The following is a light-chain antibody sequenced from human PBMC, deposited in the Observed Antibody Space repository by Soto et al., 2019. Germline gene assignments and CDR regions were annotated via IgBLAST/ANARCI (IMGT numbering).Light chain of an antibody. J-gene: IGKJ1*01. CDR2: DAS. CDR3: QQRSNWWT. V-gene: IGKV3-11*01. CDR1: QSVGSY. Sequence: EIVLTQSPATLSLSPGEGATLSCRASQSVGSYLAWYQQKPGQAPRLLIYDASNRATGIPARFSGSGSGTDFTLTISSLEPEDFAVYYCQQRSNWWTFGQGTKV.